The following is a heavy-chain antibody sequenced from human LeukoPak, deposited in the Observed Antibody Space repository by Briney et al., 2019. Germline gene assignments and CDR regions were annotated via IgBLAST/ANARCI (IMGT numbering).Heavy chain of an antibody. V-gene: IGHV4-30-4*07. J-gene: IGHJ5*02. CDR3: ASLKGYCSSTSCYSWFDP. CDR1: GGSISSGGHS. CDR2: IYYSGST. D-gene: IGHD2-2*01. Sequence: SSQTLSLTCAVSGGSISSGGHSWSWIRQPPGKGLEWIGYIYYSGSTNYNPSLKSRVTISVDTSKNQFSLKLSSVTAADTAVYYCASLKGYCSSTSCYSWFDPWGQGTLVTVSS.